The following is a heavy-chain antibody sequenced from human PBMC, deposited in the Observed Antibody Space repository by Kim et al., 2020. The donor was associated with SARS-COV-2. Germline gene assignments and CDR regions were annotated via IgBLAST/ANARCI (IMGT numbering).Heavy chain of an antibody. Sequence: GGSLRLSCAASGFTFSSYWMSWVRQAPGKGLEWVATIRRDGSGKYYVDSVKGRFTISRDNSNNSLSLRMNSLRAEDTAVYYCARDVGGDPGAFAGWGQGT. CDR1: GFTFSSYW. J-gene: IGHJ4*02. V-gene: IGHV3-7*01. CDR3: ARDVGGDPGAFAG. CDR2: IRRDGSGK. D-gene: IGHD3-16*01.